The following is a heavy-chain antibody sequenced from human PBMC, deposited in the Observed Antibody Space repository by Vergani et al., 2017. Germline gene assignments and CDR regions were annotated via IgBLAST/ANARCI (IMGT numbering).Heavy chain of an antibody. CDR3: ARVYCRGMSCAGTDYFYHIDV. CDR1: GYSFTSYW. CDR2: IYPGDSDT. D-gene: IGHD3/OR15-3a*01. J-gene: IGHJ6*03. V-gene: IGHV5-51*01. Sequence: EVQLVQSGAEVKKPGESLKISCKGSGYSFTSYWIGWVRQMPGKGLEWMGIIYPGDSDTRNSPSFQGQVTMSVDKSISTAYLQWSSLKASDSAMYYCARVYCRGMSCAGTDYFYHIDVWGKGTTVTVS.